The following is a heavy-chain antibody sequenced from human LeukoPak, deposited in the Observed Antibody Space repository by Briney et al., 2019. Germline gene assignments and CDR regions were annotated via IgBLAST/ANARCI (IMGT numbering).Heavy chain of an antibody. CDR2: ISYDGSNK. CDR1: GFTFSGYG. Sequence: PGGSLRLSCAASGFTFSGYGMHWVRQAPGKGLEWVAVISYDGSNKYYADSVKGRFTISRDNSKNTLYLQMNSLRAEDTAVYYCAKDDGNDWGQGTLVTVSS. D-gene: IGHD1-26*01. J-gene: IGHJ4*02. CDR3: AKDDGND. V-gene: IGHV3-30*18.